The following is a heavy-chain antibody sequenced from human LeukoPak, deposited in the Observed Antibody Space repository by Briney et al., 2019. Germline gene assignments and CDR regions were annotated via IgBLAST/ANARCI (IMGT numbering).Heavy chain of an antibody. D-gene: IGHD3-3*01. CDR3: ARHGDYDFWSGSEAFDI. V-gene: IGHV4-30-2*01. CDR1: GGSISSGGYS. CDR2: IYHSGST. J-gene: IGHJ3*02. Sequence: SQTLSLTCAVSGGSISSGGYSWSWIRQPPGKGLEWIGYIYHSGSTYYNPSLKSRVTISVDTSKNQFSLKLSSVTAADTAVYYCARHGDYDFWSGSEAFDIWGQGTMVTVSS.